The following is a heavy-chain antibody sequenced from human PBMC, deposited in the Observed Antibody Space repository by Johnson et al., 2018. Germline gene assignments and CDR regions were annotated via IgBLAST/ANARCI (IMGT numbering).Heavy chain of an antibody. V-gene: IGHV3-30*18. J-gene: IGHJ3*02. CDR3: AKASPPKDI. Sequence: QVQLVESGGGVVQPGRSLRLSCAASGFTFSSYGMHWVRQAPGKGLEWVAVISYDGSNKYYADSVKGRFTISRDNSKNTLYLQMNSLRAEETAVYYCAKASPPKDIWGQGTMVTVSS. CDR2: ISYDGSNK. CDR1: GFTFSSYG.